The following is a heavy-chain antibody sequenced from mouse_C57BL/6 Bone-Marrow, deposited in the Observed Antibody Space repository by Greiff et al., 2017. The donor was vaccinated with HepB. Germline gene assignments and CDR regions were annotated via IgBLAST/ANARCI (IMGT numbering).Heavy chain of an antibody. Sequence: EVQLVESGPGLVKPSQSLSLTCSVTGYSITSGYYWNWIRQFPGNKLEWMGYISYDGSNNYNPSLKNRISITRDTSKNQFFLKLNSVTTEDTATYYCARGGDDYAYWYFDVWGTGTTVTVSS. CDR2: ISYDGSN. CDR3: ARGGDDYAYWYFDV. V-gene: IGHV3-6*01. CDR1: GYSITSGYY. D-gene: IGHD2-4*01. J-gene: IGHJ1*03.